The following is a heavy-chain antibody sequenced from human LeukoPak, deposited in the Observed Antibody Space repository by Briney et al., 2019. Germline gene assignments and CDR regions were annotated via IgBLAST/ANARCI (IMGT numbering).Heavy chain of an antibody. CDR1: GVSFSGYY. CDR3: ARRGRLLPPGY. Sequence: SETLSLTCAVYGVSFSGYYWSWIRQPPGKGLEWIGEINHSGSTNYNPSLKSRVTISVDTSKNQFSLKLSSVTAADTAVYYCARRGRLLPPGYWGQGTLVTVSS. V-gene: IGHV4-34*01. J-gene: IGHJ4*02. CDR2: INHSGST. D-gene: IGHD2-15*01.